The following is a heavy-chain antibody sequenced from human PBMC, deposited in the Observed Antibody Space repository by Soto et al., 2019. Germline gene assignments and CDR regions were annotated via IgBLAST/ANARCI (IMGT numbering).Heavy chain of an antibody. Sequence: QVQLVQSGAEVKKPGASVKVSCKASGYTFTSYGISWVRQAPGQGLEWMGWISAYNGNTNYAQKLQGRVTMTTDTXTXXAYRERRSLRSDDTAVYYCARDLLYYDSSGYGDDYWGQGTLVTVSS. V-gene: IGHV1-18*01. D-gene: IGHD3-22*01. CDR3: ARDLLYYDSSGYGDDY. J-gene: IGHJ4*02. CDR1: GYTFTSYG. CDR2: ISAYNGNT.